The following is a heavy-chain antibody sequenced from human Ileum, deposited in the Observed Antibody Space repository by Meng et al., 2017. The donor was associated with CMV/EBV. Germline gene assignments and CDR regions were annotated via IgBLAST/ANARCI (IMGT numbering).Heavy chain of an antibody. J-gene: IGHJ5*02. CDR2: MSPNTGNT. CDR3: ARGWVLET. V-gene: IGHV1-8*01. D-gene: IGHD1-26*01. CDR1: GYTFTSSD. Sequence: QVQLVQSGAEVKKPGASVKASCKASGYTFTSSDVNWVRQATGQGLEWMGWMSPNTGNTGYAHKFKGRVTMTRNTSISTAYMELSSLRSEDTAVYYCARGWVLETWGQGTLVTVSS.